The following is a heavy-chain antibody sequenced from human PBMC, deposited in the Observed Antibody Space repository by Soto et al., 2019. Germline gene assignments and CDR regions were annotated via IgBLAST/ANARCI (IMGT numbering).Heavy chain of an antibody. CDR1: TFSMYS. V-gene: IGHV3-21*02. Sequence: EVQIVESGGGLVQPGGSLRLSCNFTFSMYSMDWVRQAPGKGLEWVASISSGGVYIKYADSVKGRFTISRDNAKNSVSLQMNSLRVDDTALYFCTRDQGGSYDSWFDPWGQVTLVTVSS. CDR2: ISSGGVYI. J-gene: IGHJ5*02. D-gene: IGHD1-26*01. CDR3: TRDQGGSYDSWFDP.